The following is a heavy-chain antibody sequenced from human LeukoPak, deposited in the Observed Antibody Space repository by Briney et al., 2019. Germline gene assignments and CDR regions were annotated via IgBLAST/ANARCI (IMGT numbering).Heavy chain of an antibody. D-gene: IGHD3-10*01. J-gene: IGHJ4*02. CDR2: ISSSSSYI. Sequence: PGGSLRLSCAASGFTFSSYSMNWVRQAPGEGLEWVSSISSSSSYIYHADSVKGRFTISRDNAKNSLYLQMNSLRAEDTAVYYCALSEGPYGSGSYYPLYYFDYWGQGTLVTVSS. CDR3: ALSEGPYGSGSYYPLYYFDY. CDR1: GFTFSSYS. V-gene: IGHV3-21*01.